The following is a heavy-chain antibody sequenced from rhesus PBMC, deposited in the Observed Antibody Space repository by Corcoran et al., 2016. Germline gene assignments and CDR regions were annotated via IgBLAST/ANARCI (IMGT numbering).Heavy chain of an antibody. V-gene: IGHV4-127*01. J-gene: IGHJ4*01. CDR1: GYSISSGYG. D-gene: IGHD3S6*01. CDR3: ARHPGYFDY. Sequence: QVQLQESGPGLVKPSETLSLTCAVSGYSISSGYGWGWNRQPPGKGLEWIGQIYGGSGSTYYNPSLQSRVTVSKDTSKNQFSLKLSSVTAADTAVYYCARHPGYFDYWGQGVLVTVSS. CDR2: IYGGSGST.